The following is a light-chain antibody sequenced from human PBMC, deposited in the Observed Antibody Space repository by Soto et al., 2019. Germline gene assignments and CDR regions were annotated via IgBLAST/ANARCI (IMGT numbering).Light chain of an antibody. J-gene: IGKJ5*01. Sequence: ETVLTQAPDTLYFSPGEIATLSCRASQSVDNSHVAWYQQRRGLPPRLLIYGASNRATGISDRFSGSGSGADFTLTISRLEAEDFAVYFCQQYGNSPPGTFGQGTRL. CDR1: QSVDNSH. V-gene: IGKV3-20*01. CDR2: GAS. CDR3: QQYGNSPPGT.